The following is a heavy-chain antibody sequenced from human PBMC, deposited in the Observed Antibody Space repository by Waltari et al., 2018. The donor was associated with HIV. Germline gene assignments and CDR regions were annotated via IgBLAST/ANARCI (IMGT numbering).Heavy chain of an antibody. CDR1: GYTLHELS. Sequence: QVQLVQSGAEVKTPGAAVKVSCKVSGYTLHELSMHLVRQAPGKGLEWMGGFDPEDGETIYAQKFQGRVTMTEDTSTDTAYMEMSSLRSEDTAVYYCATDFRHYDSSGYGGAFDIWGQGTMVTVSS. V-gene: IGHV1-24*01. CDR3: ATDFRHYDSSGYGGAFDI. J-gene: IGHJ3*02. CDR2: FDPEDGET. D-gene: IGHD3-22*01.